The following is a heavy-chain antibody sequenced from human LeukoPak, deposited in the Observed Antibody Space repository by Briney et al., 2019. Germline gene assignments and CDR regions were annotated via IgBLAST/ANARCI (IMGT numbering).Heavy chain of an antibody. J-gene: IGHJ4*02. V-gene: IGHV5-51*01. CDR2: IYPSLSEP. D-gene: IGHD6-19*01. CDR3: ARLYTSSSGGDY. Sequence: GESLNISCKGSGYTFTNYWIGWVRQMSGKGLEWMGIIYPSLSEPRYSPSFQGQVTISADKSINTASLQWSSLKASDTAIYYCARLYTSSSGGDYWGQGTLVTVSS. CDR1: GYTFTNYW.